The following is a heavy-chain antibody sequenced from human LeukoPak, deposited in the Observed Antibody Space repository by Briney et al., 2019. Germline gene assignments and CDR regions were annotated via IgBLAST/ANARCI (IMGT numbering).Heavy chain of an antibody. J-gene: IGHJ4*02. CDR1: GYTFTGYY. V-gene: IGHV1-2*02. Sequence: ASVKVSCKASGYTFTGYYMHWVRQAPGQGLEWMEWINPNSGGTNYAQKFQGRVTMTRDTSISTAYMELSRLRSDDTAVYYCARVAIAAADTFDYWGQGTLVTVSS. CDR3: ARVAIAAADTFDY. D-gene: IGHD6-13*01. CDR2: INPNSGGT.